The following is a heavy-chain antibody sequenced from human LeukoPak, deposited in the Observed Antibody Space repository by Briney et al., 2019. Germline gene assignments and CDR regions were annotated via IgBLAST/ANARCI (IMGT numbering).Heavy chain of an antibody. CDR2: IYYSGST. V-gene: IGHV4-59*08. CDR3: ARQGGIAAAATNFDY. J-gene: IGHJ4*02. CDR1: GGSISSYY. D-gene: IGHD6-13*01. Sequence: SETLSLTCTVSGGSISSYYRSWIRQPPGKGLEWIGYIYYSGSTNYNPSLKSRVTISVDTSKNQFSLKLTSVTAADTAVYYCARQGGIAAAATNFDYWGQGTLVTVSS.